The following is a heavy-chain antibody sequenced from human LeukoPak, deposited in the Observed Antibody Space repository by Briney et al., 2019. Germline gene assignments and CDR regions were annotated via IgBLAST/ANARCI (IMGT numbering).Heavy chain of an antibody. CDR3: AKGLSSWWFDY. CDR1: GGSFSGYY. V-gene: IGHV4-34*01. J-gene: IGHJ4*02. Sequence: SETLSLTCAVYGGSFSGYYWSWIRQPPGKGLEWIGEINHSGSTNYNPSLKSRVTMSVDTSKSQLSLKLNSVTAADTAVYYCAKGLSSWWFDYWGQGTLVTVSS. CDR2: INHSGST. D-gene: IGHD6-13*01.